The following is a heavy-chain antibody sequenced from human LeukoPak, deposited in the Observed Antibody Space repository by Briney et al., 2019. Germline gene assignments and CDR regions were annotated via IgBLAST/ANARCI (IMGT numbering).Heavy chain of an antibody. CDR2: MNPNSGNT. V-gene: IGHV1-8*03. CDR1: GYTFTSYD. J-gene: IGHJ3*02. Sequence: GASVKVSCKASGYTFTSYDINWVRQATGQGLEWMGWMNPNSGNTGYAQKFQGRVTITRNTSISTAYMELSSLRSEDTAVYYYAREVAGTGFDIWGPGTMVTVSS. D-gene: IGHD6-19*01. CDR3: AREVAGTGFDI.